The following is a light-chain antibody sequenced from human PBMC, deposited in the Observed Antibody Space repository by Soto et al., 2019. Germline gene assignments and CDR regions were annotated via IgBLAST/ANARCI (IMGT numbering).Light chain of an antibody. J-gene: IGKJ5*01. CDR2: GAS. CDR1: QSIRSY. Sequence: TQSPATLSVSPGERATLSCRASQSIRSYLAWYQQKLGQAPRLLIYGASTRAAGIPARFSRGGSGTDFTLTISSLDPEDFAVYYCQQRLNWQVTFGQGTRLEIK. V-gene: IGKV3D-11*02. CDR3: QQRLNWQVT.